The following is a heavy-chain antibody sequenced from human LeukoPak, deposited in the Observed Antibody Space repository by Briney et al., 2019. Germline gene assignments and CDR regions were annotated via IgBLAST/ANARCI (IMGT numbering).Heavy chain of an antibody. D-gene: IGHD3-22*01. Sequence: PGGSLRLSCTASGFSFPDYVMSWFRQAPGKGLEWVGLIRSKAYGGTTDNAASVSGRSTISRDDSKSIAYLQMNSLKTEDTGLYYCARGRVPESRIRFDPWGQGTLVTVSS. CDR1: GFSFPDYV. J-gene: IGHJ5*02. CDR3: ARGRVPESRIRFDP. CDR2: IRSKAYGGTT. V-gene: IGHV3-49*03.